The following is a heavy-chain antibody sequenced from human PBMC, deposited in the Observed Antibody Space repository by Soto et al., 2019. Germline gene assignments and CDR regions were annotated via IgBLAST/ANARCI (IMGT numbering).Heavy chain of an antibody. CDR2: IYHSGST. V-gene: IGHV4-4*02. Sequence: SETLSLTCAVSSGSISSSNWWSWVRQPPGKGLEWIGEIYHSGSTNYNPSLKSRVTISVDKSKNQFSLKLSSVTAADTAVYYCARDVAARPGENWFDPWGQGTLVTVYS. CDR3: ARDVAARPGENWFDP. J-gene: IGHJ5*02. CDR1: SGSISSSNW. D-gene: IGHD6-6*01.